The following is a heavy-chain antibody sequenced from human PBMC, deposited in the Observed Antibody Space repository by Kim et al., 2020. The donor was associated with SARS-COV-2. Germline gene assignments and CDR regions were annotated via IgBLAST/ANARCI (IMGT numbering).Heavy chain of an antibody. CDR1: GFTFSSYW. V-gene: IGHV3-74*01. CDR3: ARDRQLLDFWSGYYTHYYYGMDV. D-gene: IGHD3-3*01. CDR2: INSDGSST. Sequence: GGSLRLSCAASGFTFSSYWMHWVRQAPGKGLVWVSRINSDGSSTSYADSVKGRFTISRDNAKNTLYLQMNSLRAEDTAVYYCARDRQLLDFWSGYYTHYYYGMDVWGQGTTVTVSS. J-gene: IGHJ6*02.